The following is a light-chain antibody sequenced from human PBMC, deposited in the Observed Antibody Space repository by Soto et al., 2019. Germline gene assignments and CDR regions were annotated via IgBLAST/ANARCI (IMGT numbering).Light chain of an antibody. J-gene: IGKJ1*01. CDR3: QKYNSAPWT. CDR1: QSVSNY. V-gene: IGKV3-11*01. Sequence: EIVLTQSPATLSLSPGERATLSCRASQSVSNYLVWFQQKPGQAPRLLIYNASNRATGIPARFSGSGSGTDFTLTISSLQPEDVATYYCQKYNSAPWTFGQGTKVEIK. CDR2: NAS.